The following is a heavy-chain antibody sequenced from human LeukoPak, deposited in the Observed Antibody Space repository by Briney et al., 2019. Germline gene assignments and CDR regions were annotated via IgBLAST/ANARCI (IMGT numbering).Heavy chain of an antibody. D-gene: IGHD3-10*01. CDR2: INSDGSTT. V-gene: IGHV3-74*01. J-gene: IGHJ4*02. CDR3: ARAFGSWSQVINYFDF. CDR1: GFTFITYW. Sequence: GGSLRLSCAASGFTFITYWMHWVRQAPGKGLVWVSSINSDGSTTTYADSVKGRFTLSRDNAKNMVYLQMNSLRAEDTAVYYCARAFGSWSQVINYFDFWGQGTLVTVSS.